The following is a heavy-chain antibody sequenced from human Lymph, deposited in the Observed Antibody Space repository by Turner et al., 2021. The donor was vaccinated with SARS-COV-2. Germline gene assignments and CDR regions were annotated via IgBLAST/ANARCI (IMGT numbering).Heavy chain of an antibody. CDR3: ARGGLYYYDSSAYYGDAFDF. D-gene: IGHD3-22*01. CDR1: GDTFTGYY. CDR2: INPDSGGT. Sequence: QVQLVQSGAEVKEPGAPGKVSCKVSGDTFTGYYMHWVRQAPGQGLEWMGWINPDSGGTNYAQNFQDRVTMTRDTSISTAYMELSRLRSDDTAVYYCARGGLYYYDSSAYYGDAFDFWGQGTMVTVSS. V-gene: IGHV1-2*02. J-gene: IGHJ3*01.